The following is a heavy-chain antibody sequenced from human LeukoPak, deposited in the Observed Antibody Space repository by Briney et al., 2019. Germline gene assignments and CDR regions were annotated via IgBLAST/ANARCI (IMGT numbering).Heavy chain of an antibody. V-gene: IGHV4-59*01. Sequence: PSETLSLTCTVSGGSISSYYWSWIRQPPGKGLEWIGYIYYSRSTNYNPSLKSRVTISVDTSKNQFSLKLSSVTAADTAVYYCARGGGEMATDYWGQGTLVTVSS. CDR2: IYYSRST. J-gene: IGHJ4*02. D-gene: IGHD5-24*01. CDR3: ARGGGEMATDY. CDR1: GGSISSYY.